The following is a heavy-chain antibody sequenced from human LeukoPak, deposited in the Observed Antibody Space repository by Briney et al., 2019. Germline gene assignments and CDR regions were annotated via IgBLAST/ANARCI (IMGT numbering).Heavy chain of an antibody. J-gene: IGHJ4*02. CDR3: ARDPKSIAARRPLDY. V-gene: IGHV3-11*04. D-gene: IGHD6-6*01. Sequence: PGGSLRLSCAASGFTFSDYYMSWIRQAPGKGLEWVSYISSSGSTIYYADSVKGRFTISRDNAKNSLYLQMNSLRAEDTAVYYCARDPKSIAARRPLDYWGQGTLVTVSS. CDR1: GFTFSDYY. CDR2: ISSSGSTI.